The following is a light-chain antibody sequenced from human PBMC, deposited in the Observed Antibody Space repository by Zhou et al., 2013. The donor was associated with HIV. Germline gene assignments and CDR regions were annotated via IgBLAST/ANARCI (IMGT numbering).Light chain of an antibody. Sequence: DIKMTQSPSSLSASVGDRVTITCRASQSISNYLNWYQQKPEKAPKLLIYVASNLQSGVPSRFSGSGSGTDFTLTISSLQREDFATYYCQQSYSTPFTFGPGTKVDIK. J-gene: IGKJ3*01. CDR1: QSISNY. V-gene: IGKV1-39*01. CDR2: VAS. CDR3: QQSYSTPFT.